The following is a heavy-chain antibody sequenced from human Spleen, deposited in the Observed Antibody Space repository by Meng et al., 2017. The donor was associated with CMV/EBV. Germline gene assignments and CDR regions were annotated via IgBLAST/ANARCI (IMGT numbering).Heavy chain of an antibody. CDR3: ARASGRFLKDGMDV. CDR2: ISYVESHT. J-gene: IGHJ6*02. Sequence: GGSLRLSCVASGSSFSNYAMHWVRQAPGKGLDWVAIISYVESHTYYAESVKGRFTISRDNSKNTLYLQMNSLRAEDTAVYNCARASGRFLKDGMDVWGQGTTVTVSS. V-gene: IGHV3-30-3*01. D-gene: IGHD3-3*01. CDR1: GSSFSNYA.